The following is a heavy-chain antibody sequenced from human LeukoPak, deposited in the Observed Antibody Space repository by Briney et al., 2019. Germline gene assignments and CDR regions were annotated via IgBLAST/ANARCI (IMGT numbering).Heavy chain of an antibody. J-gene: IGHJ4*02. D-gene: IGHD3-10*01. CDR2: IYYSGST. CDR1: GGSISSSSYY. V-gene: IGHV4-39*01. CDR3: ARQQSAGAFDY. Sequence: SETLSLTCTVSGGSISSSSYYWGWIRQPPGKGLEWIGSIYYSGSTYYNPSLKSRVTISVDTSKNQFSLKLSSVTTADTAVYYCARQQSAGAFDYWGQGTLVTVSS.